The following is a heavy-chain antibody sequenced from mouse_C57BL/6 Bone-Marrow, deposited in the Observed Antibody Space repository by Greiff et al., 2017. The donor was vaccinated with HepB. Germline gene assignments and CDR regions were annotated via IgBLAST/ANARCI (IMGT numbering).Heavy chain of an antibody. CDR3: ARWTSGSSYSWFAY. CDR1: GYTFTSYW. D-gene: IGHD1-1*01. CDR2: IYPGSGST. V-gene: IGHV1-55*01. J-gene: IGHJ3*01. Sequence: QVQLQQPGAELVKPGASVKMSCKASGYTFTSYWITWVKQRPGQGLEWIGDIYPGSGSTNYNEKFKSKATLTVDTSSSTAYMQLSSLTSEDSAVYYCARWTSGSSYSWFAYWGQGTLVTVSA.